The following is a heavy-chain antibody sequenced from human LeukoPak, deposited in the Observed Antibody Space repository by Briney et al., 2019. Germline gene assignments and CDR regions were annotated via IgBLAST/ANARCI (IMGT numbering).Heavy chain of an antibody. V-gene: IGHV4-30-4*01. CDR3: ARPYYYDSRIDP. CDR2: MYYSGST. CDR1: GGSISSGDYY. Sequence: SQTLSLTCTVSGGSISSGDYYWSWIRQPPGKGLEWIAYMYYSGSTYYNPSLKSRVTMSADTSKNQFPLKLSSVTAADTAVYYCARPYYYDSRIDPRGQGTLVAVSS. J-gene: IGHJ5*02. D-gene: IGHD3-22*01.